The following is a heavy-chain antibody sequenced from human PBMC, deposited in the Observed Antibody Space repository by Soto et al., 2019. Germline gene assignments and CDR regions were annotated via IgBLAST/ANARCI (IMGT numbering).Heavy chain of an antibody. CDR1: GGSISSYY. CDR3: ASYSFTRWFDP. J-gene: IGHJ5*02. D-gene: IGHD2-21*01. Sequence: PSETLSLTCTVSGGSISSYYWSWIRQPPGKGLEWIGYIHYSGNTNYNPSLKSRVTMSVDTSKNQLSLKLSSVTAVDTAMYYCASYSFTRWFDPWGQGTLVTVSS. V-gene: IGHV4-59*01. CDR2: IHYSGNT.